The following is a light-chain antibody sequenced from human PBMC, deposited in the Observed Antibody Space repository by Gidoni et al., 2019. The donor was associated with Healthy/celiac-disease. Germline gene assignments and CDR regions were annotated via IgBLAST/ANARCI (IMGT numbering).Light chain of an antibody. CDR2: DAS. J-gene: IGKJ2*01. CDR1: QDISNY. V-gene: IGKV1-33*01. Sequence: DIQMTKSPSSLSASVGDRVTITCQASQDISNYLNWYQQKQGKAPKLLIYDASNLETGVPSRFSGSGSGTDFTFTISSLQPEGIATYYCQQYDNLPGYTFGQGTKLEIK. CDR3: QQYDNLPGYT.